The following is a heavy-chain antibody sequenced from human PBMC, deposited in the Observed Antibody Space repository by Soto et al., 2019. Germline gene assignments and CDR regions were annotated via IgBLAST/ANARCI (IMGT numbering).Heavy chain of an antibody. V-gene: IGHV3-53*02. Sequence: EVQLLETGGGLIQPGGSLRLSCAASGFTVSVNYMNWVRQAPGKGLEWVSLVDSRGSTYYADSVKSRFTISRDNSKNTLYLQMNSHRVEDTAVYYCARDQFYGSASSNYIYQYYYGMDVWGQGTTVTVSS. CDR1: GFTVSVNY. CDR2: VDSRGST. CDR3: ARDQFYGSASSNYIYQYYYGMDV. D-gene: IGHD3-10*01. J-gene: IGHJ6*02.